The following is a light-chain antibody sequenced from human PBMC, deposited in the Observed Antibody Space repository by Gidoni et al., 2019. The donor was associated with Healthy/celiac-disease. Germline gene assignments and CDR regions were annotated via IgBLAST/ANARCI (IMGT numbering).Light chain of an antibody. CDR2: GNS. CDR3: QSYDSSLSGYV. Sequence: QSVLTPPPSVSGAPGQRVTISCPGSSSNLGAGYDVHWNQQLPGTAPKLRIYGNSKRPAGVPGRCSGSKSGTSAALAITGLQAEDEADYYCQSYDSSLSGYVFGTGTKVTVL. V-gene: IGLV1-40*01. CDR1: SSNLGAGYD. J-gene: IGLJ1*01.